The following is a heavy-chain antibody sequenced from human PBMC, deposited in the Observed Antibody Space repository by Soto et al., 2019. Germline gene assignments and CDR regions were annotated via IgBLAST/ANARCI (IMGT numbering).Heavy chain of an antibody. CDR1: GFTFSGSS. CDR2: ISSSGSFL. J-gene: IGHJ4*02. Sequence: LRLSFAASGFTFSGSSMNWVRQTAGKGLEWVSSISSSGSFLSYADSVKGRFTISRDNARNSLYLQMNNLRVADTALYYCARDPPHGGTSSWDADSWGQGTLVTVSS. V-gene: IGHV3-21*01. CDR3: ARDPPHGGTSSWDADS. D-gene: IGHD1-26*01.